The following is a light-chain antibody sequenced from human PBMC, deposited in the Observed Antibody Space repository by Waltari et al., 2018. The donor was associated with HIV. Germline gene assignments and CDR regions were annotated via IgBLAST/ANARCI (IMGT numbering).Light chain of an antibody. CDR3: QQFSLSPPLT. CDR1: QSLLFDSTNKNL. V-gene: IGKV4-1*01. Sequence: DIVMTQSPDSLSVALGERAPITCNSSQSLLFDSTNKNLLAYFQQRSGQPPKLLISWASTRESGVPDRFSGSGSGTDFTLTINSLQAEDVAVYYCQQFSLSPPLTFGGGTKVEIK. CDR2: WAS. J-gene: IGKJ4*01.